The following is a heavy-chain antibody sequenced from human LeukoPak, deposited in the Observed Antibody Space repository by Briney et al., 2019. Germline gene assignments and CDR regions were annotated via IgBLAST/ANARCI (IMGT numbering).Heavy chain of an antibody. J-gene: IGHJ4*02. CDR3: ARDPTLYSRDY. D-gene: IGHD4-11*01. CDR2: IKWNGDVI. V-gene: IGHV3-20*04. CDR1: GFTFEDFD. Sequence: GGSLRLSCEVSGFTFEDFDMTWVRQAPGKGLGWVSTIKWNGDVIGYADSVKGRFIISRDNAKNSLFLQMNSLRADDTAFYYCARDPTLYSRDYWGQGTLVTVSS.